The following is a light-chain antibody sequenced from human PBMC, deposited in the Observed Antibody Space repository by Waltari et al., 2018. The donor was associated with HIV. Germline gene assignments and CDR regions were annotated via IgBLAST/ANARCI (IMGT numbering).Light chain of an antibody. CDR1: SSDIGYFNY. J-gene: IGLJ2*01. Sequence: QSALTQPPPASGSPGQSVTVPCTGTSSDIGYFNYVPWYQQHPGKAPKLLIYDVNKRPSGVPDRFSASKSGATASLTVSGLLAEDEADYYCAAYAGNNIVIFGGGTKVTV. CDR2: DVN. CDR3: AAYAGNNIVI. V-gene: IGLV2-8*01.